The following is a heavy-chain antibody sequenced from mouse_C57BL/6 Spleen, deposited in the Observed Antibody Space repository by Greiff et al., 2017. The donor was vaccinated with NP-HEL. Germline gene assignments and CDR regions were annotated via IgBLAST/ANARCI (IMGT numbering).Heavy chain of an antibody. Sequence: QVQLQQPGAELVKPGASVKLSCKASGYTFTEYTIHWVKQRSGQGLEWIGGIYPGSGSTKYNEKFKGKATLTADKSSSTVYMQLSRLTSEDSAVYYCARDEGSEGYYAMDYWGQGTSVTVSA. J-gene: IGHJ4*01. CDR2: IYPGSGST. CDR3: ARDEGSEGYYAMDY. D-gene: IGHD3-2*02. CDR1: GYTFTEYT. V-gene: IGHV1-62-2*01.